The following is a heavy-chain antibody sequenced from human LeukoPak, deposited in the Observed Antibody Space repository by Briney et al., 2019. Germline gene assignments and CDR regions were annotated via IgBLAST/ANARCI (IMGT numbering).Heavy chain of an antibody. Sequence: PGGSLRLSCAASGFTFSSYEMNWVRQAPGKGLEWVSVIYSGGSTYYADSVKGRFTISRDNSKNTLYLQMNSLRAEDTAVYYCAGSIAAGRALDYWGQGTLVTVSS. J-gene: IGHJ4*02. CDR3: AGSIAAGRALDY. CDR2: IYSGGST. D-gene: IGHD6-13*01. V-gene: IGHV3-53*05. CDR1: GFTFSSYE.